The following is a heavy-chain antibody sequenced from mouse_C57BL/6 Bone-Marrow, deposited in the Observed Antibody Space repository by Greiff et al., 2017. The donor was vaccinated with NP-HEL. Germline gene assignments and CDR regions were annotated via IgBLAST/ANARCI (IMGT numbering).Heavy chain of an antibody. CDR2: IYPRSGNT. CDR3: ARPDSSGYLDY. D-gene: IGHD3-2*02. CDR1: GYTFTSYG. V-gene: IGHV1-81*01. J-gene: IGHJ2*01. Sequence: QVQLKQSGAELARPGASVKLSCKASGYTFTSYGISWVKQRTGQGLEWIGEIYPRSGNTYYNEKFKGKATLTADKSSSTAYMELRSLTSEDSAVYFDARPDSSGYLDYWGQGTTLTVAS.